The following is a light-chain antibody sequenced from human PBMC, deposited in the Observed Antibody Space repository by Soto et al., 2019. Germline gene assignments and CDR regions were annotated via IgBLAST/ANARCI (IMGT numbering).Light chain of an antibody. J-gene: IGKJ1*01. V-gene: IGKV3-20*01. CDR2: GAS. CDR1: QSVSSSY. Sequence: SVFMLSPGTLSFSPGERATLSCRASQSVSSSYLAWYQQKPGQAPRLLIYGASSRATGIPDRFSGSGSGTDFTLTISRLEPEDFAVYYCQQYGSSPWTFGQRTKADIK. CDR3: QQYGSSPWT.